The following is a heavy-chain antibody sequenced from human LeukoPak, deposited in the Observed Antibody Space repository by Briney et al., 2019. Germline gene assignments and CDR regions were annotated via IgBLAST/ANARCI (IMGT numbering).Heavy chain of an antibody. V-gene: IGHV4-59*12. CDR2: IYYSGST. CDR3: ARGLDWPYYYYMDV. CDR1: GGSISSYY. J-gene: IGHJ6*03. D-gene: IGHD3-9*01. Sequence: SETLSLTCTVSGGSISSYYWSWIRQPPGKGPEWIGYIYYSGSTNYNPSLKSRVTISVDTSKNQFSLKLSSVTAADTAVYYCARGLDWPYYYYMDVWGKGTTVTVSS.